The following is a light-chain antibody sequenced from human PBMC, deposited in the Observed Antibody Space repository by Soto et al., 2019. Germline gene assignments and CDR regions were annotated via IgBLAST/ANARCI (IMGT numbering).Light chain of an antibody. V-gene: IGLV2-14*01. CDR1: NSDVGGYNF. CDR2: EVS. Sequence: QSALAQPASVSGSPGQSITISCTGTNSDVGGYNFVSWYQQHPGKAPKLLIYEVSNRPSGVSNRFSGSKSGYTASLTITGLQPEDEADYYCASYTSSSTRVFGAGTKLTVL. CDR3: ASYTSSSTRV. J-gene: IGLJ1*01.